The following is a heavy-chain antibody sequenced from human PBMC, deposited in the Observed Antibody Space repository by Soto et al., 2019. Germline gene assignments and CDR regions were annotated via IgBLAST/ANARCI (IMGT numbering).Heavy chain of an antibody. D-gene: IGHD2-2*01. CDR2: ISSSSATI. CDR3: APPPYCSGTSCPY. J-gene: IGHJ4*02. V-gene: IGHV3-48*01. Sequence: GGSLRLSCAASGFTFSSFAMNWVRQAPGKGLDWVSYISSSSATIYYADSVKGRFTISRDNARNSLYLQMNSLRAEDTAVYYCAPPPYCSGTSCPYWGRGTLVTVSS. CDR1: GFTFSSFA.